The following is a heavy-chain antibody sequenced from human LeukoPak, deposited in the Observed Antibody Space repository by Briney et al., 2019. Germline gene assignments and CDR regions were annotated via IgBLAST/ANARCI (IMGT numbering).Heavy chain of an antibody. D-gene: IGHD4-23*01. Sequence: VASVTVSCKASGFTFTSSAVQWVRQARGQRLEWIGWIVVGSGNTNYAQKFQERVTITRDVSTSTVYMELSSLRSEDTAVYYCAAEGRPTVVTFRKGAVDLWGQGTMVTVSS. V-gene: IGHV1-58*01. CDR2: IVVGSGNT. CDR1: GFTFTSSA. J-gene: IGHJ3*01. CDR3: AAEGRPTVVTFRKGAVDL.